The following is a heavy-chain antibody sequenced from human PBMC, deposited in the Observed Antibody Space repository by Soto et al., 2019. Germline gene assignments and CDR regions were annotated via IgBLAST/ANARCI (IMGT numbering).Heavy chain of an antibody. Sequence: SETLSLTCTVSGGSISSSSYYWGWIRQPPGKGLEWIGSIYYSGSIYYNPSLKSRVTISVDTSKNQFSLKLSPVTAADTAVYYCARPAAAGTNYYYYMDVWGKGTTVTVSS. D-gene: IGHD6-13*01. CDR1: GGSISSSSYY. V-gene: IGHV4-39*01. CDR2: IYYSGSI. J-gene: IGHJ6*03. CDR3: ARPAAAGTNYYYYMDV.